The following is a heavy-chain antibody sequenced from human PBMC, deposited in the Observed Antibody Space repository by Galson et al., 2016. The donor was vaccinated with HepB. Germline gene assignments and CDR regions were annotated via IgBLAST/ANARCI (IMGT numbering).Heavy chain of an antibody. CDR1: GFSFTTYW. D-gene: IGHD6-13*01. CDR2: IQPGDSRT. V-gene: IGHV5-51*01. CDR3: ARRAAAVGTRYGLDV. J-gene: IGHJ6*01. Sequence: QSGAEVKKPGESLQISCQGSGFSFTTYWITWVRQMPDKGLQWLGSIQPGDSRTQYSPPFQGQVTFSVDKSINTAYLHWSSLKASDTAMYYCARRAAAVGTRYGLDVWGQGTTVTVSS.